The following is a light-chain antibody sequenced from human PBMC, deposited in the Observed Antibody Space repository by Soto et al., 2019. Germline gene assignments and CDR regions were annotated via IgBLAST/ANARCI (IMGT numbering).Light chain of an antibody. J-gene: IGKJ1*01. CDR2: DAS. V-gene: IGKV3-15*01. CDR1: RSLSSN. CDR3: LQYIQWRT. Sequence: EIVMTQSPATLSVSPGERATLSCRASRSLSSNLAWYQQKPGQAPRLLIYDASTRATGIPARFSGSGSGTEFTLTISSLQSEDSAVYYCLQYIQWRTFGQGTKVEIK.